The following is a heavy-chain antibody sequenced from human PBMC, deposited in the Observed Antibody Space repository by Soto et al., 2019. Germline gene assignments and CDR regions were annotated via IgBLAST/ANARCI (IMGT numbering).Heavy chain of an antibody. CDR2: IYPGDSDT. CDR1: GYSFTSYW. J-gene: IGHJ6*02. Sequence: PGESLKISCKGSGYSFTSYWIGWVRQMPGKGLEWMGIIYPGDSDTRYSPSFQGQVTISADKSISTAYLQWSSLKASDTAMYYCARQQLVPAARGYYYYGMDVWGQGTTVTVSS. V-gene: IGHV5-51*01. D-gene: IGHD2-2*01. CDR3: ARQQLVPAARGYYYYGMDV.